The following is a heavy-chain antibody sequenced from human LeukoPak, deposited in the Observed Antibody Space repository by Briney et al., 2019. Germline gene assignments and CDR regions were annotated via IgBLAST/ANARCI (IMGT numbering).Heavy chain of an antibody. V-gene: IGHV4-59*01. CDR2: IYYSGST. D-gene: IGHD5-12*01. Sequence: SETLSLTCAVYGGSFSGYYWSWIRQPPGKGLEWIGYIYYSGSTNYNPSLKSRVTISVDTSKNQFSLKLSSVTAADTAMYYCARVSGYDWESFYDYWGPGSLVTVSS. CDR3: ARVSGYDWESFYDY. CDR1: GGSFSGYY. J-gene: IGHJ4*02.